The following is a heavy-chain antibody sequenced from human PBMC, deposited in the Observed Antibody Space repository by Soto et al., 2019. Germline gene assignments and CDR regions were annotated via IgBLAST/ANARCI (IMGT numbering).Heavy chain of an antibody. J-gene: IGHJ4*02. Sequence: QVQLVQSGAEVKKPGSSVKVSCKTSGGTFSSYPITWVRQAPGQGLEWMGGIIPIFGTANYAQKFQGRVTITADESTSTSYMELNSLRSEDTAVYYCARAPDSAYDYCAYWCQGTLVTVSS. CDR2: IIPIFGTA. D-gene: IGHD5-12*01. CDR1: GGTFSSYP. CDR3: ARAPDSAYDYCAY. V-gene: IGHV1-69*12.